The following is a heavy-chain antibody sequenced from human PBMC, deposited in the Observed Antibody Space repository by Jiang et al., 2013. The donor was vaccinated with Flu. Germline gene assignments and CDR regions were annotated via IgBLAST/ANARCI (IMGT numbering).Heavy chain of an antibody. CDR3: ARREYYYGFDY. J-gene: IGHJ4*02. V-gene: IGHV4-4*02. Sequence: GLEWVGQIYHSGSTTYNPSLKSRVTISVDKSKNQFSLKLSSVTAADTAMYYCARREYYYGFDYWGQGTLVTVFS. D-gene: IGHD3-10*01. CDR2: IYHSGST.